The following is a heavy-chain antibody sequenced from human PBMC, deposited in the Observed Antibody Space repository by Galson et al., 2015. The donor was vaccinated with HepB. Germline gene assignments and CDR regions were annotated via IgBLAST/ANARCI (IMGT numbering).Heavy chain of an antibody. V-gene: IGHV4-34*01. J-gene: IGHJ6*03. D-gene: IGHD4-11*01. CDR3: AINYGYYYYMDV. Sequence: LSLTCAVYGGSFSGYYWSWIRQPPGKGLEWIGEINHSGSTNYNPSLKSRVTISVDTSKNQFSLKLSSVTAADTAVYYCAINYGYYYYMDVWGKGTTVTVSS. CDR2: INHSGST. CDR1: GGSFSGYY.